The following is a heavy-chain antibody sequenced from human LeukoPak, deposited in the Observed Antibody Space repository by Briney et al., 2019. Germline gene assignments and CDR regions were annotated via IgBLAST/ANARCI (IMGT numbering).Heavy chain of an antibody. D-gene: IGHD3-16*01. Sequence: ASVKVSCKASGGTFSSYAISWVRQAPGQGLEWMGGIIPIFGTANYAQKFQGRVTITADESTSTAYMELSSLRSEDTAVYYCARSLAWGSEGDAFDIWGQGTMVTVSS. CDR3: ARSLAWGSEGDAFDI. J-gene: IGHJ3*02. CDR2: IIPIFGTA. V-gene: IGHV1-69*13. CDR1: GGTFSSYA.